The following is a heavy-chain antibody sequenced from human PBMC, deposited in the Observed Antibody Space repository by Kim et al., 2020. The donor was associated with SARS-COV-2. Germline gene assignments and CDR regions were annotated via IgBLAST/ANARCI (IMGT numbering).Heavy chain of an antibody. CDR2: IYYSGST. V-gene: IGHV4-59*13. Sequence: SETLSPTCTVSGGSISSYYWSWIRQPPGKGLEWIGYIYYSGSTNYNPSLKSRVTISVDTSKNQFSLKLSSVTAADTAVYYCARDRYDSSGYYLYFDYWG. J-gene: IGHJ4*01. CDR3: ARDRYDSSGYYLYFDY. D-gene: IGHD3-22*01. CDR1: GGSISSYY.